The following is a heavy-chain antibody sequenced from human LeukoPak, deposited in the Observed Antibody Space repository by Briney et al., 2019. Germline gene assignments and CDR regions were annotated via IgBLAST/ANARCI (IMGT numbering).Heavy chain of an antibody. D-gene: IGHD2-2*02. CDR2: IYYSGSN. CDR3: ARGVLPAAIDWFDP. J-gene: IGHJ5*02. CDR1: GGSISSGDYY. Sequence: SETLCLTCTVSGGSISSGDYYWSWIRQPPGQGLEWIGYIYYSGSNYYNPSLKRRVTISVDTSKIQFSLKLSSVTAADTAVYYCARGVLPAAIDWFDPWGEGTLVTVSS. V-gene: IGHV4-30-4*01.